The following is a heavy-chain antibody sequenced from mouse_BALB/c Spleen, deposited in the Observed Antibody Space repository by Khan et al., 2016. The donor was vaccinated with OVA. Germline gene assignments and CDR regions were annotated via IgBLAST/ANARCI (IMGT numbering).Heavy chain of an antibody. J-gene: IGHJ3*01. D-gene: IGHD1-1*02. CDR3: SREVGTMAY. Sequence: QVRLQQSGAEVVRPGTSVKVSCKASGYTFTNYWINWVKQRPGQGLEWIGNIYPSDSYTNYNQNFKDKATLTVDKSSSTAYMQLSSPTSDDSAVYYCSREVGTMAYWGHGTLVTVSA. CDR2: IYPSDSYT. V-gene: IGHV1-59*01. CDR1: GYTFTNYW.